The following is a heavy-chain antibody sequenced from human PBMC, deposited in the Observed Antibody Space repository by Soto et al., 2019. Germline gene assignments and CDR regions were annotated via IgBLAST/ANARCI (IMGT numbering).Heavy chain of an antibody. CDR3: ARRDYYDSSGYYGSGENAFDI. Sequence: PGESLKISCNGSGYSFTSYWIGWVRQMPGKGLEWMGIIYPGDSDTSYSPSFQGQVTISADKSISTAYLQWSRLKASDTAMYYCARRDYYDSSGYYGSGENAFDIWGQGTMVTVSS. CDR1: GYSFTSYW. V-gene: IGHV5-51*01. CDR2: IYPGDSDT. J-gene: IGHJ3*02. D-gene: IGHD3-22*01.